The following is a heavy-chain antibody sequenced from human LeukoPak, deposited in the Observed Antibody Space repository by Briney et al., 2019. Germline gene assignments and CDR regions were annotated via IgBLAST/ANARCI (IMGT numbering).Heavy chain of an antibody. CDR3: RGVICGYYYYYYMDV. J-gene: IGHJ6*03. CDR1: GFTFSNYE. V-gene: IGHV3-48*03. CDR2: ISSSGSDI. D-gene: IGHD3-10*01. Sequence: GRSLRLSCAASGFTFSNYEMHWVRQAPGKGLEWVSYISSSGSDIYYADSVKGRLTISRDNSKNTLHLQMNSLRAEDTAVFMVRGVICGYYYYYYMDVWGKGTTVTVSS.